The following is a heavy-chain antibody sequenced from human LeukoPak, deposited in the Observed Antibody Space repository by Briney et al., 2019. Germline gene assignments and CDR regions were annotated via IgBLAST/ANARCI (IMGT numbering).Heavy chain of an antibody. J-gene: IGHJ4*02. V-gene: IGHV3-23*01. D-gene: IGHD2-15*01. CDR3: AKDRAGCSDS. Sequence: GGSLRLSCAASGFTFSSFPMNWVRLAPGKGLEWVSTITGSGGNTYYADSVKGRFTISRDNSKNTLHLQMNSLRAEDTALYYCAKDRAGCSDSWDQGTLVIVSS. CDR1: GFTFSSFP. CDR2: ITGSGGNT.